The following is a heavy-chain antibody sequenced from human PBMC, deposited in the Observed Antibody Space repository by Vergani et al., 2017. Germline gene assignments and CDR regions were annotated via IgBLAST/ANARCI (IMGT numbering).Heavy chain of an antibody. J-gene: IGHJ4*02. CDR2: TRNKANSFTT. D-gene: IGHD2-8*01. Sequence: EVQLVESGGDLVQPGRSLRLSCTASGFTFSDHDMEWVRQAPGKGLEWVGRTRNKANSFTTHYAASVKGRFTISRDGSKSSLYLQMNSLTTEDAAVYYCARGYCTNSICRGKVDSWGQGTLVTVSS. CDR1: GFTFSDHD. CDR3: ARGYCTNSICRGKVDS. V-gene: IGHV3-72*01.